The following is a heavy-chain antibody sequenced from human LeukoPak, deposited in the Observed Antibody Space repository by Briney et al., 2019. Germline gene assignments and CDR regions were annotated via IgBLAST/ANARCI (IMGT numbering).Heavy chain of an antibody. J-gene: IGHJ4*02. Sequence: PGGSLRLSCVASGFTFSVYGMHWVRQAPGKGLEWVTLISNDGSYNDYADSVKGRFTISRDNSKNTLYLQMNSLTAEDTAMYFYAKDINSKGYDYWGQGTLVTVSS. CDR1: GFTFSVYG. CDR2: ISNDGSYN. D-gene: IGHD3-22*01. V-gene: IGHV3-30*18. CDR3: AKDINSKGYDY.